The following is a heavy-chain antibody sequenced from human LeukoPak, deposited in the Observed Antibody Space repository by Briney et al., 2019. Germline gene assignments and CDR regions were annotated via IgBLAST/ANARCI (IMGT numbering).Heavy chain of an antibody. Sequence: ASVKVSCKASGYTFTGYYMHWVRQAPGQGLEWMGWINPNSGGTNYAQKFQGRVTMTRDTSISTAYMELSRLRSDDTAVYYCAKGRGYRSGGSCYSGFDYWGQGTLVTVSS. CDR2: INPNSGGT. J-gene: IGHJ4*02. D-gene: IGHD2-15*01. V-gene: IGHV1-2*02. CDR3: AKGRGYRSGGSCYSGFDY. CDR1: GYTFTGYY.